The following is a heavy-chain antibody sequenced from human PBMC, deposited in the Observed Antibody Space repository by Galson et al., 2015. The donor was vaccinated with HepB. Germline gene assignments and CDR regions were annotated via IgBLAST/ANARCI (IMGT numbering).Heavy chain of an antibody. CDR2: ISWNSGSI. CDR3: AKDMVSPVREYYFDY. J-gene: IGHJ4*02. V-gene: IGHV3-9*01. Sequence: SLRLSCAASGFTFDDYAMHWVRQAPGKGLEWVSGISWNSGSIGYADSVKGRFTISRDNAKNSLYLQMNSLRAEDTALYYCAKDMVSPVREYYFDYWGQGTLVTVSS. D-gene: IGHD2-8*01. CDR1: GFTFDDYA.